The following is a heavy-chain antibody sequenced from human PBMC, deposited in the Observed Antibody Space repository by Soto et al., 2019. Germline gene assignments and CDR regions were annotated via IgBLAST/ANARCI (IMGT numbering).Heavy chain of an antibody. CDR2: IYYSGST. CDR1: GGSITSSYY. CDR3: ATIPATTILTDY. Sequence: NPSETLSLTCTVSGGSITSSYYWGWIRQPPGKGLEWIGSIYYSGSTYYNPSLKSRVTISVDTSKNQFSLKLSSVTAADTAVYYCATIPATTILTDYWGQGTLVT. J-gene: IGHJ4*02. V-gene: IGHV4-39*01. D-gene: IGHD2-2*02.